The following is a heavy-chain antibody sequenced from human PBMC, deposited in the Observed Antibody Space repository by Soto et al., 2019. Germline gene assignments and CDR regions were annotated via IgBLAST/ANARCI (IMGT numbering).Heavy chain of an antibody. CDR1: GGTFSSYA. CDR3: ASKHYYDSSGEFDY. V-gene: IGHV1-69*06. Sequence: SVKVSCKASGGTFSSYAISWVRQAPGQGLEWMGGIIPIFGTANYAQKFQGRVTITADKSTSTAYMELSSLRSEDTAVYYCASKHYYDSSGEFDYWGQGTLVPVSS. CDR2: IIPIFGTA. D-gene: IGHD3-22*01. J-gene: IGHJ4*02.